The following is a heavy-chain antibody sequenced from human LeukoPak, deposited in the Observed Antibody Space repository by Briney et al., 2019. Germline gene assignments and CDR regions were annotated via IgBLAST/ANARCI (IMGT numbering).Heavy chain of an antibody. D-gene: IGHD3-22*01. Sequence: TGGSLRLSCAASGFTFSSYSMNWVRQAPGKGLEWVSYISSSSSTIYYADSVKGRFTISRDNAKNSLYLQMNSLRAEDTAVYYCARERTYYYDSSGYHNDYWGQGTLVTVSS. J-gene: IGHJ4*02. CDR3: ARERTYYYDSSGYHNDY. CDR2: ISSSSSTI. V-gene: IGHV3-48*01. CDR1: GFTFSSYS.